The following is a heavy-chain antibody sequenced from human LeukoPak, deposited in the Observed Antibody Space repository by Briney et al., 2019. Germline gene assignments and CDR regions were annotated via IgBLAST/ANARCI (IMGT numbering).Heavy chain of an antibody. CDR3: AGTYYYDSSGYYHYSL. CDR1: GGSISSNSFY. CDR2: VYYTGIS. D-gene: IGHD3-22*01. Sequence: SETLSLTCTVSGGSISSNSFYWGWIRQSPGKGLQWVGSVYYTGISYYNPSLKSRVTISVDTSKNQFPLKLSSVTAADTAVYYCAGTYYYDSSGYYHYSLWGQGTLVTVSS. J-gene: IGHJ4*02. V-gene: IGHV4-39*06.